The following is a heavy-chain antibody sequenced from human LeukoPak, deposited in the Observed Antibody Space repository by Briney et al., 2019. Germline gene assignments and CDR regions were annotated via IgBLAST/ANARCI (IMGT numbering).Heavy chain of an antibody. J-gene: IGHJ3*02. CDR3: ARVRFLEYDAFDI. V-gene: IGHV3-21*01. Sequence: GGSLRLSCAASGLTFSSYSMNWVRQAPGKGLEWVSSISSSSSYIYYADSVKGRFTISRDNAKNSLYLQMNSLRAEDTAVYYCARVRFLEYDAFDIWGQGTMVTVSS. CDR2: ISSSSSYI. CDR1: GLTFSSYS. D-gene: IGHD3-3*01.